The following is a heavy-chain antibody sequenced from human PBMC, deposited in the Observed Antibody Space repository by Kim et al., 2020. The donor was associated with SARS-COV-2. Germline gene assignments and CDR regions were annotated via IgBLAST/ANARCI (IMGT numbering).Heavy chain of an antibody. Sequence: FYADPVKGRFIISRDNSKRTLYLQRSSLRAEDTAVYYCAKDGSWGGFDSWGQGTLVTVSS. V-gene: IGHV3-23*01. CDR3: AKDGSWGGFDS. D-gene: IGHD6-13*01. J-gene: IGHJ4*02.